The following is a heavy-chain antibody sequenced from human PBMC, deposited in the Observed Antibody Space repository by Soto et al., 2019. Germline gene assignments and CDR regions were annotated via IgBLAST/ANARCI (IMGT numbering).Heavy chain of an antibody. CDR3: AKGSALASPYYFDC. J-gene: IGHJ4*02. CDR1: GFTFSSYA. CDR2: ITGGGGST. Sequence: GGSLRLSCAASGFTFSSYAMSWVRQAPGKGLEWISAITGGGGSTYHADSVKGRFTISRDNSKNTLYLQMNSLRAEDTAVYYCAKGSALASPYYFDCWGQGTLVTVSS. V-gene: IGHV3-23*01.